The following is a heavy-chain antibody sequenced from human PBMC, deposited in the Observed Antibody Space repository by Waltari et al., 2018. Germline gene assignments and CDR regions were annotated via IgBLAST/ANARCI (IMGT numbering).Heavy chain of an antibody. D-gene: IGHD6-6*01. Sequence: QVQLVESGGGVVQPGGSLRLPCAGSGFTFSSYGMHWGRPAPGKGLEWVAFLRFDGSHTYYADSVKGRFTISRDNSKNTLYLQMNSLRAEDTAVYFCAKDRASISSLDYFYYYYMDVWGKGTTVTVSS. J-gene: IGHJ6*03. V-gene: IGHV3-30*02. CDR3: AKDRASISSLDYFYYYYMDV. CDR2: LRFDGSHT. CDR1: GFTFSSYG.